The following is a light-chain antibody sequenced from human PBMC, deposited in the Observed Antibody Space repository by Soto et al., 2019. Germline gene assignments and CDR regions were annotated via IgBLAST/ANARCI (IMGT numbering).Light chain of an antibody. CDR1: QSVSSSY. V-gene: IGKV3-20*01. CDR2: GAS. Sequence: EIVLTQSPGTLSLSPEERATLSCRASQSVSSSYLAWYQQKPGQAPRLLIYGASSRATGIPDRFSGSGSGTDFTLTISRLEPEDFAVYYCQQYGSSPQYTFGQGTKLEIK. CDR3: QQYGSSPQYT. J-gene: IGKJ2*01.